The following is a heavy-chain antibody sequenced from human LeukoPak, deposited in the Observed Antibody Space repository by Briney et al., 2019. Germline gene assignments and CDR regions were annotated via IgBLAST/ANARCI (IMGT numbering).Heavy chain of an antibody. Sequence: PGGSLRLSCAASGFTFSSYAMSWVRQAPGKGLEWVSAISASGGSTYYADSVKGRFTISRDNSKNTLYLQMNSLRAEDTAVYYCAKRGDGYYQVDYWGQGTLVTVSS. CDR3: AKRGDGYYQVDY. D-gene: IGHD3-22*01. CDR1: GFTFSSYA. V-gene: IGHV3-23*01. CDR2: ISASGGST. J-gene: IGHJ4*02.